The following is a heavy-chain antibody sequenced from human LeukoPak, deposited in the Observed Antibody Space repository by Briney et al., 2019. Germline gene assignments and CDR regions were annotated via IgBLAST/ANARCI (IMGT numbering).Heavy chain of an antibody. J-gene: IGHJ5*02. V-gene: IGHV3-15*01. CDR2: IKSKNVGGTR. Sequence: GGSLRLSCAASGFTFNNAWMNWVRQAPGKGLEWVGRIKSKNVGGTRDYAAPVKGRFTISRDDSKNTVYLQMNSLKIEDTAVYYCTSHAAFDPWGQGTLVTVSS. CDR3: TSHAAFDP. CDR1: GFTFNNAW.